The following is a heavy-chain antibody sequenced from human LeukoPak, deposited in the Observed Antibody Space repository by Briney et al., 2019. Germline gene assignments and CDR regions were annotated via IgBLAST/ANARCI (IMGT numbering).Heavy chain of an antibody. CDR3: ARSHDYSNYVAF. V-gene: IGHV5-51*01. D-gene: IGHD4-11*01. CDR1: GYNFTIRW. CDR2: IYPGDSDT. Sequence: GESLKISCKGSGYNFTIRWIGWVRQMPGKGLEWMGIIYPGDSDTRYNPSFQGQITISADKSISTAYVQWSSLKASDTAMYYCARSHDYSNYVAFWGQGTLVTVS. J-gene: IGHJ4*02.